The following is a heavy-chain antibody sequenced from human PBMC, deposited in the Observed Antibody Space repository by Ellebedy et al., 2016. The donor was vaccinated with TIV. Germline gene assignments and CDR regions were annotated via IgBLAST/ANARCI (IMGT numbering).Heavy chain of an antibody. Sequence: MPGGSLRLSCTVSGDSVSSSTIYYWGWIRQSPGKGLEWIGSVSSNGSPYYNPPLKHRLTMSVDTSKNEFSLRLTSVTAADTAFYYCARQPRYAGYNYDLFDYWGQGTLVTVSS. CDR3: ARQPRYAGYNYDLFDY. D-gene: IGHD5-24*01. CDR1: GDSVSSSTIYY. J-gene: IGHJ4*02. V-gene: IGHV4-39*01. CDR2: VSSNGSP.